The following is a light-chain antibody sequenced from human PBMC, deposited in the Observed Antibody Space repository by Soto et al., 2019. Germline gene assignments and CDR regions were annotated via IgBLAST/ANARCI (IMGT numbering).Light chain of an antibody. CDR1: SSDVGGYNY. J-gene: IGLJ2*01. Sequence: QSALTQPASVSGSPGQSITISCTGTSSDVGGYNYVSWYQHHPGKAPKLIIYEVSNRPSGVSNRFSGSKSGNTASLTISGLQADDEADYYCSSYTSSSTLVFGGGTKLTVL. CDR2: EVS. CDR3: SSYTSSSTLV. V-gene: IGLV2-14*01.